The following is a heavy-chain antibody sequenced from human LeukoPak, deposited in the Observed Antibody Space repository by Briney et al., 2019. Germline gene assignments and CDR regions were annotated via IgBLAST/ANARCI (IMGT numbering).Heavy chain of an antibody. J-gene: IGHJ4*02. CDR3: ARAVAGTDEIDS. V-gene: IGHV3-13*01. CDR2: IGSGGDT. D-gene: IGHD6-19*01. CDR1: GFSFSTYD. Sequence: GGSLRLSCAGSGFSFSTYDMLWVRQAPGKGLEWVSAIGSGGDTYAGSVKGRFTISRESAKNSFYLQMNSLNAGDTAVYFCARAVAGTDEIDSWGQGTLVTVSS.